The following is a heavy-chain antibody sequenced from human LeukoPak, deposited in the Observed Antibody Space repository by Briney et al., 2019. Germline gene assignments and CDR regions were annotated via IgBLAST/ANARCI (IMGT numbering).Heavy chain of an antibody. CDR3: ARRVITVTTRGDAFDI. CDR2: INHSGST. CDR1: GGSFSGYY. J-gene: IGHJ3*02. V-gene: IGHV4-34*01. D-gene: IGHD4-17*01. Sequence: SETLSPTCAVYGGSFSGYYWSWIRQPPGKGLEWIGEINHSGSTNYNPSLKSRVTISVDTSKNQFSLKLSSVTAADTAVYYCARRVITVTTRGDAFDIWGQGTMVTVSS.